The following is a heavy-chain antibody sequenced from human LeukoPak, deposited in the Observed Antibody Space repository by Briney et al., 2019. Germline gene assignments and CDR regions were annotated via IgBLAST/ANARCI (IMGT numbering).Heavy chain of an antibody. V-gene: IGHV3-21*04. CDR1: GFTFSSYS. J-gene: IGHJ4*02. CDR3: ARDPTDTAWGDY. D-gene: IGHD5-18*01. Sequence: GGSLRLSCAASGFTFSSYSMTWVRQAPGKRLEWVSSFTSRSRNIYYADSVKGRFTISRDNAEKSLYLQMNSLRAEDTAVYYCARDPTDTAWGDYWGQGTLVTVSS. CDR2: FTSRSRNI.